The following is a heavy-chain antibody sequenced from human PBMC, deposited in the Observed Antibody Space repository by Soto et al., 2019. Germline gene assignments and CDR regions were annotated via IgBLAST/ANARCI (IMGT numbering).Heavy chain of an antibody. V-gene: IGHV3-30-3*01. Sequence: GSLRLSCAVSGFTFSSYAIHWVRQAPGKGLEWVAVISYDGVNRHYADSVKGRFTISRDNSKNTLYLQMNSLRAEDTAVYYCARDYYDSSVYYPSYYYYGMDVWGQGTTVTVSS. D-gene: IGHD3-22*01. CDR2: ISYDGVNR. J-gene: IGHJ6*02. CDR3: ARDYYDSSVYYPSYYYYGMDV. CDR1: GFTFSSYA.